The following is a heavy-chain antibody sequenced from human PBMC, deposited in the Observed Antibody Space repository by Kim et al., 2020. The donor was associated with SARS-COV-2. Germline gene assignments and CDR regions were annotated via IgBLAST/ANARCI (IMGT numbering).Heavy chain of an antibody. Sequence: GGSLRLSCAASGFTFSSYSMNWVRQAPGKGLERVSSISRSSSYINYADSVKGRFTIPRDKAKNSLYLQMNSLRAEDTTVHYDASDLEGDYGDYINWFHPWGQSTLVTVPS. CDR3: ASDLEGDYGDYINWFHP. D-gene: IGHD4-17*01. V-gene: IGHV3-21*01. CDR2: ISRSSSYI. J-gene: IGHJ5*02. CDR1: GFTFSSYS.